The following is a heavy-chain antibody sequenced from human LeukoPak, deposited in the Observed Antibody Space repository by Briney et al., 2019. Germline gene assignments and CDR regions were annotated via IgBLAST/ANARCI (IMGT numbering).Heavy chain of an antibody. CDR2: IYSGGST. Sequence: GGSLRLPCAASGFTVSSNYMSWVRQAPGKGLEWVSVIYSGGSTYYADSVKGRFTISRDNSKNTLYLQMNSLRAEDTAVYYCAREEQQSGDYLDYWGQGTLVTVSS. CDR1: GFTVSSNY. V-gene: IGHV3-53*01. J-gene: IGHJ4*02. CDR3: AREEQQSGDYLDY. D-gene: IGHD6-13*01.